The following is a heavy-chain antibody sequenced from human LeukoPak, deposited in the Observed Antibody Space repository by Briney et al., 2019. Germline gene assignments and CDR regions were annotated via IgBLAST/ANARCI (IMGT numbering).Heavy chain of an antibody. Sequence: KPSETLSLTCAVYGGSFSAYYWSWIRQPPGKGLEWIGEINHSGGTNYNPSLKSRVTMSVDTSKNQFSLKLNSVTAADTAVYYCARGGRFAPIVVVVAATQLMDVWGKGTTVTVSS. D-gene: IGHD2-15*01. CDR2: INHSGGT. J-gene: IGHJ6*04. V-gene: IGHV4-34*01. CDR3: ARGGRFAPIVVVVAATQLMDV. CDR1: GGSFSAYY.